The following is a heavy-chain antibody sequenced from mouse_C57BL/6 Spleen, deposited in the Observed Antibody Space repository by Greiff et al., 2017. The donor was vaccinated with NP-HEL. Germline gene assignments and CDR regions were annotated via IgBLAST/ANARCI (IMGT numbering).Heavy chain of an antibody. CDR3: ARCDPEEYFDY. Sequence: EVQLVESGGGLVQPGGSLSLSCAASGFTFTDYYMSWVRQPPGKALEWLGFIRNKANGYTTEYSASVKGRFTISRDNSQSILYLQMNALRAEDSATYYCARCDPEEYFDYWGQGTTLTVSS. J-gene: IGHJ2*01. D-gene: IGHD2-13*01. CDR1: GFTFTDYY. CDR2: IRNKANGYTT. V-gene: IGHV7-3*01.